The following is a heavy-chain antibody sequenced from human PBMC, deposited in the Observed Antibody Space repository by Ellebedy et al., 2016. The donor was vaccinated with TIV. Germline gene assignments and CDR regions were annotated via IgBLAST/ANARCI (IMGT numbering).Heavy chain of an antibody. V-gene: IGHV4-34*01. CDR3: AARGPTGSFEY. Sequence: SETLSLXXAVYGESFSGYYWSWIRQPPGKGLEWIGEINHSGSTNYNPSLKSRVTISVDTSKNQFSLKLSSVTAADTAVYYCAARGPTGSFEYWGQGTLVTVSS. J-gene: IGHJ4*02. CDR2: INHSGST. D-gene: IGHD4-17*01. CDR1: GESFSGYY.